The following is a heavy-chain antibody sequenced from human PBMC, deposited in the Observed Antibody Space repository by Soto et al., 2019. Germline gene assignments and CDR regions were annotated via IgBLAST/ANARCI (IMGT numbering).Heavy chain of an antibody. J-gene: IGHJ6*03. CDR1: GYTFTGYY. V-gene: IGHV1-2*04. CDR2: INPNSGGT. CDR3: ARVKGSGSYYNGSYYYYYYMDV. Sequence: GASVKVSCKASGYTFTGYYMHWVRQAPGQGLEWMGWINPNSGGTNYAQKFQGWVTMTRDTSISTAYMELSRLRSDDTAVYYCARVKGSGSYYNGSYYYYYYMDVWGKGTTVTVS. D-gene: IGHD3-10*01.